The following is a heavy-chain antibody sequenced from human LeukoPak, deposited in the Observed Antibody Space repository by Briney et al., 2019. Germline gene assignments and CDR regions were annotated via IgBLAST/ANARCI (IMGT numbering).Heavy chain of an antibody. CDR2: ISWDGGST. CDR3: AKDSSSGWYYMDV. CDR1: GFTFDDYA. Sequence: GGSLRLSCAASGFTFDDYAMHWVRQAPGKGLEWVSLISWDGGSTYYADSVKGRFTISRDNSKNSLYLQMNSLRAEDTALYYCAKDSSSGWYYMDVWGKGTTVTVSS. J-gene: IGHJ6*03. D-gene: IGHD6-19*01. V-gene: IGHV3-43D*03.